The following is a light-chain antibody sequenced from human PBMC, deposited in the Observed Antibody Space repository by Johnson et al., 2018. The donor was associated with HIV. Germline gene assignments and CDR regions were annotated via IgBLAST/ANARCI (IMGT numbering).Light chain of an antibody. CDR1: SSDMGNYA. J-gene: IGLJ1*01. CDR2: DNN. V-gene: IGLV1-51*01. CDR3: GTWDSSLSAYV. Sequence: QSILTQPPSVSAAPGQKVTISCSGSSSDMGNYAVSWYQQLPGTAPKLLIYDNNTRPSGIPDRFSGSKSGTSATLGITALQTGDEADYYCGTWDSSLSAYVFGTGTKVTVL.